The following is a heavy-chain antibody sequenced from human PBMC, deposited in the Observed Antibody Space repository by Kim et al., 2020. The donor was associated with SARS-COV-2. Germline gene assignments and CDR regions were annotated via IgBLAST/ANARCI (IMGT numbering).Heavy chain of an antibody. Sequence: SVKGRFTISRDNSKNTLYLQMNSLRAEDTAVYYCAKDGDCSGGSCYSDYWGQGTLVTVSS. CDR3: AKDGDCSGGSCYSDY. V-gene: IGHV3-33*06. J-gene: IGHJ4*02. D-gene: IGHD2-15*01.